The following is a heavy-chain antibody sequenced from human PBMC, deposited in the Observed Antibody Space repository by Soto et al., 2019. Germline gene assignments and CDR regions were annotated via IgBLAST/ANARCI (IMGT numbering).Heavy chain of an antibody. CDR2: IIPMFGTA. CDR1: GGTFSTYA. Sequence: SVKVSWKAPGGTFSTYAISWVRQAPGQRLEWMGGIIPMFGTANYAQRFQDRVTITADESTNTVYMELSSLRSEDTAVYFCASGIQLWLRRINNGYSGWGQGTLVTVSS. J-gene: IGHJ4*02. D-gene: IGHD5-18*01. CDR3: ASGIQLWLRRINNGYSG. V-gene: IGHV1-69*13.